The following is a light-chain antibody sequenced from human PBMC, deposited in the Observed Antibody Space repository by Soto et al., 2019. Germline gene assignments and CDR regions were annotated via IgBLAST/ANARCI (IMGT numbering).Light chain of an antibody. Sequence: ERVLTQAPGSLCLSPGERATLSCRASQSVSNNYLAWYQQKPGQAPRLLIYGASNRATGIPDRFSGSGSGTDFTLTISRLEPEDFAVYFCQQYGNSPRTFGQGTRLEIK. V-gene: IGKV3-20*01. CDR2: GAS. CDR1: QSVSNNY. CDR3: QQYGNSPRT. J-gene: IGKJ5*01.